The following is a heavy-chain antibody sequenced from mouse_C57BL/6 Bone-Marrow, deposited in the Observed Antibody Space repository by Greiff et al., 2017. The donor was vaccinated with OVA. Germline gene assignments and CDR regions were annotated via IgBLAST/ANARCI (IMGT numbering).Heavy chain of an antibody. Sequence: EVKLVESGEGLVKPGGSLKLSCAASGFTFSSYAMSWVRQTPEKRLEWVAYISSGGDYIYYADTVKGRFTISRDNARNTLYLQMSSLKSEDTAMYYCTTLYYYGSSYPFAYWGQGTLVTVSA. CDR2: ISSGGDYI. J-gene: IGHJ3*01. D-gene: IGHD1-1*01. CDR1: GFTFSSYA. CDR3: TTLYYYGSSYPFAY. V-gene: IGHV5-9-1*02.